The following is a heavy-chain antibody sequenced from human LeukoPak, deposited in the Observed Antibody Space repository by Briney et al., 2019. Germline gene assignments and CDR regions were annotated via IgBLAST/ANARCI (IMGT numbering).Heavy chain of an antibody. CDR3: AKDMRYSGYEALFDY. J-gene: IGHJ4*02. CDR2: ISWNSGSI. Sequence: GRSLRLSCAASGFTFDDYAMHWVRQAPGKGLEWVSGISWNSGSIGYADSVKGRFTISRDNAKNSLYLQMNSLRAEDTALYYCAKDMRYSGYEALFDYWGQGTLVTVSS. D-gene: IGHD5-12*01. CDR1: GFTFDDYA. V-gene: IGHV3-9*01.